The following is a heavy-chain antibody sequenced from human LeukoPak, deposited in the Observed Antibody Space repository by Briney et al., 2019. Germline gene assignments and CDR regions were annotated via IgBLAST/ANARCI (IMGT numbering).Heavy chain of an antibody. Sequence: PGRSLRLSCAASGFTFSSYGMHWVRQAPGKGLEWVAVISYDGSNKYYADSVKGRFTISRDNSKNTLYLQMNSLRAEDTAVYYCAKGTDSRPFDCWGQGTLVTVSS. V-gene: IGHV3-30*18. CDR3: AKGTDSRPFDC. CDR1: GFTFSSYG. CDR2: ISYDGSNK. J-gene: IGHJ4*02.